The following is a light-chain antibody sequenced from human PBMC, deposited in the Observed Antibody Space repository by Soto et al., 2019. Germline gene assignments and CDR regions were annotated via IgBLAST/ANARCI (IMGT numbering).Light chain of an antibody. CDR1: SSNIGKNY. J-gene: IGLJ1*01. Sequence: QSVLTQPPSVSAAPGQKVTISCSGSSSNIGKNYVSWYQQLPGTAPKLLIYDNNKRPSGIPDRFSGSKSGTSATLGITGLQTGDEADYYCGTWDSSLPAGVFGTGTKLTVL. V-gene: IGLV1-51*01. CDR3: GTWDSSLPAGV. CDR2: DNN.